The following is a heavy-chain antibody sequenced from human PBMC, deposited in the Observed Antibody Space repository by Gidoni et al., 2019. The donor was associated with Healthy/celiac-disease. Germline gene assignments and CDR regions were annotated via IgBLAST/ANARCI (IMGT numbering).Heavy chain of an antibody. Sequence: QVQLVQSGAEVKKPGSSVKVSCKASGGPFSSYAISWVRQAPGQGLEWMGRSIPILGIANYAQKFQGRVTITADKSTSTAYMELSSLRSEDTAVYYCARDPLWDYGSGSYFDYWGQGTLVTVSS. D-gene: IGHD3-10*01. CDR2: SIPILGIA. V-gene: IGHV1-69*04. CDR1: GGPFSSYA. CDR3: ARDPLWDYGSGSYFDY. J-gene: IGHJ4*02.